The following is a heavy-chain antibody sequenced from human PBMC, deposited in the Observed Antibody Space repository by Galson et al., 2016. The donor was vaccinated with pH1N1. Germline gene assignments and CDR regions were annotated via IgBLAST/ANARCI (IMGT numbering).Heavy chain of an antibody. CDR3: AKDYGDCSGGRCFSEPLDY. J-gene: IGHJ4*02. CDR1: GFSVSTYA. CDR2: LTDHGHT. D-gene: IGHD2-15*01. Sequence: SLRLSCAAPGFSVSTYAVSWVRQAPGKGLEWVSGLTDHGHTYYADSVKGRFTISRDNSKNTVYLQMSSLRADDTAVYYCAKDYGDCSGGRCFSEPLDYWGQGTRVTVSS. V-gene: IGHV3-23*01.